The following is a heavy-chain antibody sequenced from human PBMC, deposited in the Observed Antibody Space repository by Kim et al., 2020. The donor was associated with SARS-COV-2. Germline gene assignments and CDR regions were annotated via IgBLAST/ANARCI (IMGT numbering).Heavy chain of an antibody. Sequence: SETLSLTCTVSGGSISSYYWSWIRQPPGKGLEWIGYIYYSGSTNYNPSLKSRVTMSVDTSKNQFSLKLSSVTAADTALYYCARAAACTRGRVDVWGQGTTVTVSS. V-gene: IGHV4-59*08. CDR2: IYYSGST. J-gene: IGHJ6*02. CDR3: ARAAACTRGRVDV. CDR1: GGSISSYY. D-gene: IGHD6-13*01.